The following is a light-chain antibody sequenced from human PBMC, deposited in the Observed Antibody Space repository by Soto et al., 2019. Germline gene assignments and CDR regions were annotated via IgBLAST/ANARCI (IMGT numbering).Light chain of an antibody. CDR3: TSYTSSSTPYV. CDR2: DVS. CDR1: SSDVGAYTY. V-gene: IGLV2-14*01. J-gene: IGLJ1*01. Sequence: QSALTQPASVSGSPGQSITISCAGTSSDVGAYTYVSWYQQHPGKAPKLMIYDVSNRPSGVSNRFSGSKSGNTASLTISGLQADDEADYYCTSYTSSSTPYVFGGGNKLTVL.